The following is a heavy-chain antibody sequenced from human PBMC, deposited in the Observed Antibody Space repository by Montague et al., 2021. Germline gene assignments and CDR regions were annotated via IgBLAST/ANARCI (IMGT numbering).Heavy chain of an antibody. D-gene: IGHD3-10*01. CDR1: GGSFTGYY. CDR2: IDHKETV. V-gene: IGHV4-34*01. CDR3: ARGPRGYGSGSRFDP. J-gene: IGHJ5*02. Sequence: SETLSPTCAVYGGSFTGYYRSWIRQSPGKGLEWIGEIDHKETVTLNPSLKSRVIISLDTSKNHFSLNMTSVTAADTATYYCARGPRGYGSGSRFDPWGQGTLIVVSS.